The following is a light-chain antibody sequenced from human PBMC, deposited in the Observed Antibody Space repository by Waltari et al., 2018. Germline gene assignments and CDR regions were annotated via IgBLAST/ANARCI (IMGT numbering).Light chain of an antibody. V-gene: IGLV1-44*01. J-gene: IGLJ3*02. CDR3: STWDYSLSVWV. CDR2: GYS. Sequence: QSALTQEASVSGTEGQTVTLSCTGNTNNIGSYAVGWYQQVSHGAPKTLMFGYSLASGIPDRFSASKSGTISYLTISGLQPEDEADYYCSTWDYSLSVWVFGGGTKLTVL. CDR1: TNNIGSYA.